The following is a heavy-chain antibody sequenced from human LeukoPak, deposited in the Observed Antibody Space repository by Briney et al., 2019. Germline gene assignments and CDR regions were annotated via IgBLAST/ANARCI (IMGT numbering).Heavy chain of an antibody. V-gene: IGHV1-69*04. D-gene: IGHD2-15*01. CDR1: GGTFSSYA. CDR3: ASGGALGYCSGGSCQPIDY. J-gene: IGHJ4*02. CDR2: IIPIFGIA. Sequence: SVKVSCKASGGTFSSYAISWERQAPGQGLEWMGRIIPIFGIANYAQKFQGRVTITADKSTSTAYMELSSLRSEDTAVYYCASGGALGYCSGGSCQPIDYWGQGTLVTVSS.